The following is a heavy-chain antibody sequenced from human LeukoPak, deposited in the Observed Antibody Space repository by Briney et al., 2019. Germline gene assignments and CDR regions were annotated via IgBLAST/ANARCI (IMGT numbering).Heavy chain of an antibody. CDR1: GASISSYY. CDR3: ARDTTYGGYTD. CDR2: IFYSGST. Sequence: SSETLSLTCTVSGASISSYYWSWIRQPPGKGLEWIGYIFYSGSTHSSPSLKSRVTISVDTSKNQVSLSLSSMTAADTAVYYCARDTTYGGYTDWSQGTLVTVSS. D-gene: IGHD5-12*01. V-gene: IGHV4-59*01. J-gene: IGHJ4*02.